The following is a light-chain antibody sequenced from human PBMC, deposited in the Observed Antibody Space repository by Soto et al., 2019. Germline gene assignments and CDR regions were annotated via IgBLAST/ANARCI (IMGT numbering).Light chain of an antibody. V-gene: IGKV3-20*01. CDR2: GPS. Sequence: EIVLTQSPVTLSLSPGERATLSCRASQSVSSSYLAWYQQKPGQAPRLLISGPSSRATGNPDRFSGSGSGTDFTLTISRLEPEDFAVECGQRCGGSPPHNFGQGTKLQI. CDR3: QRCGGSPPHN. J-gene: IGKJ2*01. CDR1: QSVSSSY.